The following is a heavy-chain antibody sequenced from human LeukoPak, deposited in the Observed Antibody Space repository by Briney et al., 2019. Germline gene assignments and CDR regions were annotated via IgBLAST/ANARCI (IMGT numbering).Heavy chain of an antibody. D-gene: IGHD4-17*01. J-gene: IGHJ4*02. CDR2: IRYDGSNK. V-gene: IGHV3-30*02. Sequence: GGSLRLSCAASGFTFSSYGMHWVRQAPGKGLEWVAFIRYDGSNKYYADSVKGRFTISRDNSKNTLYLQMNSLRAEDTAVYYCAREPIDGDYAYYFDYWGQGTLVTVSS. CDR1: GFTFSSYG. CDR3: AREPIDGDYAYYFDY.